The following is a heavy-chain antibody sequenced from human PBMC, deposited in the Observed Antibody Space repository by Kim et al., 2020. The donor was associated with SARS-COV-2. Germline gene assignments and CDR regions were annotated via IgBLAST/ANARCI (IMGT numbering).Heavy chain of an antibody. CDR2: IKQDGSQK. Sequence: GGSLRLSCAASGFTFSRYWMSWVRQAPGKGLEWVANIKQDGSQKYYVDSVKGRFTISRDNAKNSLYLQMNSLRAEDTAVYYCVEGDGRGNTTDDYYYG. J-gene: IGHJ6*01. V-gene: IGHV3-7*03. CDR1: GFTFSRYW. D-gene: IGHD3-10*01. CDR3: VEGDGRGNTTDDYYYG.